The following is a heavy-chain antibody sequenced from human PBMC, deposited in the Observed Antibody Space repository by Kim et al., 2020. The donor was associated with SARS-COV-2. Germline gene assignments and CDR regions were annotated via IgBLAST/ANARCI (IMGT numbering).Heavy chain of an antibody. J-gene: IGHJ4*02. Sequence: SETLSLTCAVYGGSFSGYYWSWIRQPPGKGLEWIGEINHSGSTNYNPSLKSRVTISVDTSKNQFSLKLSSVTAADTAVYYCARAASGKGFDYWGQGTLVTVSS. D-gene: IGHD3-10*01. V-gene: IGHV4-34*01. CDR2: INHSGST. CDR3: ARAASGKGFDY. CDR1: GGSFSGYY.